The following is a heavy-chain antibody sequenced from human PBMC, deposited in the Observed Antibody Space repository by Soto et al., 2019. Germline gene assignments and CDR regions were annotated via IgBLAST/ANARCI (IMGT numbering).Heavy chain of an antibody. CDR1: GGTFSSYA. CDR2: IIPIFGTA. V-gene: IGHV1-69*13. CDR3: ARDNYYDSSGYYSSVP. D-gene: IGHD3-22*01. Sequence: SVKVSCKASGGTFSSYAISWVRQAPGQGLEWMGGIIPIFGTANYAQKFQGRVTITADESTSTAYMELSSLRSEDKAVYYCARDNYYDSSGYYSSVPWGQGTLVTVSS. J-gene: IGHJ5*02.